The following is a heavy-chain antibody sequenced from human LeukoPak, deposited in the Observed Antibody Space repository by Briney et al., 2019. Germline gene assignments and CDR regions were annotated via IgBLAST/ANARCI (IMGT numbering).Heavy chain of an antibody. V-gene: IGHV4-34*01. CDR3: ARRGLAVAGSRVLDY. CDR2: INHSGST. D-gene: IGHD6-19*01. CDR1: GGSFSGYY. J-gene: IGHJ4*02. Sequence: SETLSLTCAVYGGSFSGYYWSWIRQPPGKGLEWIGEINHSGSTNYNPSLKSRVTISVDTSKNQFFLKLSSVTAADTAVYYCARRGLAVAGSRVLDYWGQGTLVTVSS.